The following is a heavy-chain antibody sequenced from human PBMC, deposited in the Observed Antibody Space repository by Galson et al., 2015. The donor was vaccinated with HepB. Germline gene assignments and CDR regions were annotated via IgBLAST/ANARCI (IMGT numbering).Heavy chain of an antibody. CDR1: GYTFTSYG. V-gene: IGHV1-18*01. D-gene: IGHD3-22*01. Sequence: SVKVSCKASGYTFTSYGFSWVRQAPGQGLEWMGWISAYNGHTYYAQKLQGRVTMTTDTSTTTAYMELRSLRSDDTAVYYCARDRRNYYDTSDYSANFDHWGHGTLVTVSS. CDR2: ISAYNGHT. J-gene: IGHJ4*01. CDR3: ARDRRNYYDTSDYSANFDH.